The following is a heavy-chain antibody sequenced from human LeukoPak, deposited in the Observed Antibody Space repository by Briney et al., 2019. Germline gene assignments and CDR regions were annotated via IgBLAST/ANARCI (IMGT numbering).Heavy chain of an antibody. CDR2: ISSSSSYI. CDR1: GFTFSSYS. CDR3: ARESAVTTSPLPYFDY. V-gene: IGHV3-21*01. Sequence: GGSLRLSCAASGFTFSSYSMNWVRQAPGKGLEWVSPISSSSSYIYYADSVKGRFTISRDNAKNSLYLQMNSLRAEDTAVYYCARESAVTTSPLPYFDYWGQGTLVTVSS. J-gene: IGHJ4*02. D-gene: IGHD4-17*01.